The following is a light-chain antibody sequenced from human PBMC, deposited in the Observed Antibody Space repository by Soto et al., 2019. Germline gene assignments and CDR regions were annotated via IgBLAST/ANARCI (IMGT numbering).Light chain of an antibody. Sequence: EIVLTQSPGTLSLSPGERSTLXXRASQSIKNNFLAWYQQKPGQAPRFXIFGASSRSSGIPYRFSGSGAGTDFTLTVSRLEPEDFAVYYCQQYGTSPINFGQGTRLEIK. J-gene: IGKJ5*01. CDR2: GAS. CDR1: QSIKNNF. V-gene: IGKV3-20*01. CDR3: QQYGTSPIN.